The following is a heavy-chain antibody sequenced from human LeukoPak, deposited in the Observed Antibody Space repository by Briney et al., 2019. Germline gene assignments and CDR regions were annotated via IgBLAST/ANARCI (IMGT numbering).Heavy chain of an antibody. Sequence: SETLSLTCTVSGGSISSYYWSWIRQPAGKGLEWIGRIYTSGSTNYNPSLKSRVTMSVDTSKNQFSLKLSSVTAADTAVYYCARVEYSSSSGAFDYWGQGTLVTVSS. J-gene: IGHJ4*02. D-gene: IGHD6-6*01. CDR2: IYTSGST. V-gene: IGHV4-4*07. CDR3: ARVEYSSSSGAFDY. CDR1: GGSISSYY.